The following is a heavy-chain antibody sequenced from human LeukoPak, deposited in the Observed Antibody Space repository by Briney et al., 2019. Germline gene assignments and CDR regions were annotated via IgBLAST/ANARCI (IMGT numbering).Heavy chain of an antibody. V-gene: IGHV3-53*01. J-gene: IGHJ6*02. CDR3: ARGPVAPYYGLDV. CDR2: IYSGGST. CDR1: GFTVSSNY. Sequence: GGSLRLSCAASGFTVSSNYMSWVRQPPGKGLEWVSVIYSGGSTYYAKSVKGRFTISRDNSKNTLYLQMNSLRVEDTAVYYCARGPVAPYYGLDVWGQGTTVTVSS. D-gene: IGHD2-15*01.